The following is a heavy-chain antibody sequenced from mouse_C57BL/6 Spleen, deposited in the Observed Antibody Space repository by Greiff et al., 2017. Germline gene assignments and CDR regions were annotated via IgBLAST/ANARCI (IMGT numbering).Heavy chain of an antibody. J-gene: IGHJ2*01. Sequence: QVQLQQSGAELARPGASVKMSCKASGYTFTSYGINWVKQRTGQGLEWIGEIYPRSGNTNYNEKFKGKATLTADKSSIAAYMELSSLTSEDSAVYFCTGYYSGSSYYFYYWGQGTTLTVSS. CDR1: GYTFTSYG. CDR2: IYPRSGNT. V-gene: IGHV1-81*01. D-gene: IGHD1-1*01. CDR3: TGYYSGSSYYFYY.